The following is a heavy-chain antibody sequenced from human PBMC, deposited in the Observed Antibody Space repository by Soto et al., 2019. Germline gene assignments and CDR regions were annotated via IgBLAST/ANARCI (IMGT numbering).Heavy chain of an antibody. V-gene: IGHV3-53*01. CDR2: IYSGGST. CDR3: AREIKDLRYFDYTTPTYGMDV. Sequence: GSLRLSCAASGFTVSSNYMSWVRQAPGKGLEWVSVIYSGGSTYYADSVKGRFTISRDNSKNTLYLQMNSLRAEDTAVYYCAREIKDLRYFDYTTPTYGMDVWGQGTTVTVSS. D-gene: IGHD3-9*01. J-gene: IGHJ6*02. CDR1: GFTVSSNY.